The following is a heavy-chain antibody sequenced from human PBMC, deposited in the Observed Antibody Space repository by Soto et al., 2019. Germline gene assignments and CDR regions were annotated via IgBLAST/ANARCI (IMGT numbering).Heavy chain of an antibody. J-gene: IGHJ3*01. Sequence: QVQLHESGPGLVKPSETLSLTCTVSGGSISNFYWSWIRQSPGRGLEWIGYGYMYYSGSTYYNPSLESRVTISVDTSENQISLRLTSVTADDTALYSCARGSLSTETANALDVWGPGTMVTVSS. CDR2: MYYSGST. CDR1: GGSISNFY. CDR3: ARGSLSTETANALDV. V-gene: IGHV4-59*01. D-gene: IGHD2-21*02.